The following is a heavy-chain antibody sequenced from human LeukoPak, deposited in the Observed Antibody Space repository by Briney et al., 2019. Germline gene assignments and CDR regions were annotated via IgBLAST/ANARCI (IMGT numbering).Heavy chain of an antibody. CDR2: IDPGDSDT. CDR3: ARLRFMYYYGSGAKYYYYYYYMDV. V-gene: IGHV5-51*01. CDR1: GYTFTNYW. J-gene: IGHJ6*03. D-gene: IGHD3-10*01. Sequence: GESLKISCKGSGYTFTNYWIGWVRQMPGKGLEWMGIIDPGDSDTRYSPSFQGQVTISADKSISTAYLQWSSLKASDTAMYYCARLRFMYYYGSGAKYYYYYYYMDVWGKGTTVTISS.